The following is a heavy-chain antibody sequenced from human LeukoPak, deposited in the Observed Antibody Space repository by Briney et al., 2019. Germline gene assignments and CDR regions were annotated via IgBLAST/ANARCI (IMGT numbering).Heavy chain of an antibody. J-gene: IGHJ6*04. Sequence: GGSLRLSCAASGFTFSSYTMNWVRRAPGKGLEWVSYISSSGSTIYYADSVKGRFTISRDNAKNSLYLQMNSLRAEDTAVYYCAELGITMIGGVWGKGTTVTISS. CDR1: GFTFSSYT. CDR3: AELGITMIGGV. D-gene: IGHD3-10*02. CDR2: ISSSGSTI. V-gene: IGHV3-48*04.